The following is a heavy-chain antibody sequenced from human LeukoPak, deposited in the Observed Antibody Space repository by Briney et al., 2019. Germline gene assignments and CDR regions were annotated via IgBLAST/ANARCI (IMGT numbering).Heavy chain of an antibody. V-gene: IGHV3-48*03. CDR1: GFTFSSYE. D-gene: IGHD1-14*01. J-gene: IGHJ6*03. Sequence: GGSLRLSCAASGFTFSSYEMNWVRQAPGKGLEWVSYISSSGSTIYYADSVKGRFTISRDNAKNSLYLQMNSLRAEDTAIYYCARSVTRYYYMDVWGKGTTVTVSS. CDR2: ISSSGSTI. CDR3: ARSVTRYYYMDV.